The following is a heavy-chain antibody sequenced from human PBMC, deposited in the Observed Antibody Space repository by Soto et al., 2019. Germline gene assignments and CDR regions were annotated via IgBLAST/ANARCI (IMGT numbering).Heavy chain of an antibody. V-gene: IGHV3-23*01. CDR2: IRGSGGST. D-gene: IGHD3-10*01. J-gene: IGHJ4*01. CDR1: GFTFSSYA. CDR3: AKAISRTGDLEYFDF. Sequence: GGSLRLSCAASGFTFSSYAMSWVRQAPGKGLEWVSAIRGSGGSTYYADSVKGRFTISRDNSKNTLYLQMNSLRAEDTAVYYCAKAISRTGDLEYFDFWGQGTLVTVSS.